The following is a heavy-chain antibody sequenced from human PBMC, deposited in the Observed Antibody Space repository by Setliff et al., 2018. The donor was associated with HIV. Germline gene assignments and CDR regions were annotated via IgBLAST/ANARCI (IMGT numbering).Heavy chain of an antibody. CDR1: GGTFSSYA. D-gene: IGHD6-13*01. CDR3: ARGRVAAVWAA. Sequence: SVKVSCKASGGTFSSYAINWVRQAPGQGLEWMGGIITIFGTTTYAQKFQGRVTITADQSTSTAYMELSSLRSEDTAMYYCARGRVAAVWAAWGQGTLVTVSS. J-gene: IGHJ5*02. CDR2: IITIFGTT. V-gene: IGHV1-69*13.